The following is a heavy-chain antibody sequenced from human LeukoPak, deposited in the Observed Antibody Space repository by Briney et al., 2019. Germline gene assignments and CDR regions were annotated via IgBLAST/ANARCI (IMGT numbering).Heavy chain of an antibody. Sequence: ASVKVSCKASGYTFTGFYMHWVRQAPGQGLEWMGRINPNSGGTDYAQKFQGRVTMTRDTSISTAYMELSRLRSDDTAVYYCASSSVVVAGAQPKPRSVIRPPRDYWGQGTLVTVSS. J-gene: IGHJ4*02. CDR3: ASSSVVVAGAQPKPRSVIRPPRDY. CDR1: GYTFTGFY. D-gene: IGHD2-15*01. V-gene: IGHV1-2*06. CDR2: INPNSGGT.